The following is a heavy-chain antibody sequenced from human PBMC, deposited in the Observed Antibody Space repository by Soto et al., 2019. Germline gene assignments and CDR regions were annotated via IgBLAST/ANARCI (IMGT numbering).Heavy chain of an antibody. Sequence: EVQLVESGGGLIQPGGSLRLSCAASGFTVSSNYMSWVRQAPGKGLEWVSVIYSGGSTYYADSVKGRFTISRDNSKNTLYLQMNGLRAEDTAVYYCARGHCSGGSCYPWGMDVWGQGTTVTVSS. D-gene: IGHD2-15*01. J-gene: IGHJ6*02. V-gene: IGHV3-53*01. CDR2: IYSGGST. CDR1: GFTVSSNY. CDR3: ARGHCSGGSCYPWGMDV.